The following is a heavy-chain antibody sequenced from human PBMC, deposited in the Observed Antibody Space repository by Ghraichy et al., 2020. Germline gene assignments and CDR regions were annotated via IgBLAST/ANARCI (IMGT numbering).Heavy chain of an antibody. J-gene: IGHJ3*02. CDR3: ARDSHYYDSSGYFREGAFDI. V-gene: IGHV3-53*01. CDR2: IYSGGST. Sequence: GGSLRLSCAASGFTVSSNYMSWVRQAPGKGLEWVSVIYSGGSTYYADSVKGRFTISRDNSKNTLYLQMNSLRAEDTAVYYCARDSHYYDSSGYFREGAFDIWGQGTMVTVS. CDR1: GFTVSSNY. D-gene: IGHD3-22*01.